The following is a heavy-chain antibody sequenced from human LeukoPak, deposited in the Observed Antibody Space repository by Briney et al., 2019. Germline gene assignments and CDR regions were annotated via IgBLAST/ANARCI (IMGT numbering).Heavy chain of an antibody. D-gene: IGHD3-16*01. CDR1: GGSFSDNY. CDR3: ARRRRHEFTYGYVFYFDY. V-gene: IGHV4-34*01. Sequence: PSETLSLTCVVYGGSFSDNYRTWIRQPPGKGPEWIGEINHSGTTSYNPSLQSRVTVSVDTSKNQFSLKLSSVTAADTAVYYCARRRRHEFTYGYVFYFDYWGQGTLVTVSS. J-gene: IGHJ4*02. CDR2: INHSGTT.